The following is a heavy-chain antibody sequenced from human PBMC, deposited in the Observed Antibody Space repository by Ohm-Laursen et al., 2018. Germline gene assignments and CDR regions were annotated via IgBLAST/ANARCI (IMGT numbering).Heavy chain of an antibody. CDR1: GFTFRSYT. CDR2: ISWNSGSI. J-gene: IGHJ6*02. Sequence: SLRLSCAASGFTFRSYTMTWVRQAPGKGLEWVSGISWNSGSIGYADSVKGRFTISRDNAKNSLYLQMNSLRAEDTAVYYCARVSCSSTSCSAYYYGMDVWGQGTTVTVSS. D-gene: IGHD2-2*01. V-gene: IGHV3-9*01. CDR3: ARVSCSSTSCSAYYYGMDV.